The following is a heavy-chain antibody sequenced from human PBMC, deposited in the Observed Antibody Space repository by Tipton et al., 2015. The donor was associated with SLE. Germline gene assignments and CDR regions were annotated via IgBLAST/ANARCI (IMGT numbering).Heavy chain of an antibody. D-gene: IGHD2-2*01. CDR1: GGSFSGYY. J-gene: IGHJ4*01. V-gene: IGHV4-34*01. CDR3: ARERARLAAADERFFDS. Sequence: TLSLTCAVYGGSFSGYYWTWIRQPPGKGLEWIGEINHSGSTNYNPSLKSRLTISVDTSKNQFSLKLSSVTAADTAVYYCARERARLAAADERFFDSWGHGTLVTVSS. CDR2: INHSGST.